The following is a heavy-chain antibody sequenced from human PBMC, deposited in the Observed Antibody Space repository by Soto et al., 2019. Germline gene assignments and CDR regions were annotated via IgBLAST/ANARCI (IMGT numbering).Heavy chain of an antibody. CDR1: GFTFGTYT. D-gene: IGHD2-21*02. J-gene: IGHJ6*02. V-gene: IGHV3-21*01. CDR2: IGTTSSYI. CDR3: ARVMCGDCSSYYYYSMDV. Sequence: GGSLRLSCAASGFTFGTYTMNWVRQVPGKGLEWVSSIGTTSSYIYYADSVRGRFTISRDNAGGSVYLQMSSLRAEDTAVYYCARVMCGDCSSYYYYSMDVWGQGTTVTAP.